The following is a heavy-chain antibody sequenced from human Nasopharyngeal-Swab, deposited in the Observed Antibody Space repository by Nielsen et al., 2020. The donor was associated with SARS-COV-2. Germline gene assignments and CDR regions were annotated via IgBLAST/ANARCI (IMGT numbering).Heavy chain of an antibody. V-gene: IGHV3-11*06. D-gene: IGHD5-24*01. Sequence: GESLKISCAASGFTFSDYYMSWIRQAPGKGLEWVSYISSSSSYTNYADSVKGRFTISRDNAKNLLYLQMNSLRAEDTAVYYCARSFNYYDRWGQGTMVTVSS. CDR1: GFTFSDYY. CDR2: ISSSSSYT. J-gene: IGHJ3*02. CDR3: ARSFNYYDR.